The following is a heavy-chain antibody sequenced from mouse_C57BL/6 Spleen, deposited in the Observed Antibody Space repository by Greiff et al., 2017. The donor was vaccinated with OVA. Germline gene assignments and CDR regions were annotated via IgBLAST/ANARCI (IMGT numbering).Heavy chain of an antibody. CDR1: GFTFTDYY. J-gene: IGHJ4*01. D-gene: IGHD2-14*01. CDR2: IRNKANGYTT. Sequence: EVKLVESGGGLVQPGGSLSLSCAASGFTFTDYYMSWVRQPPGKALEWLGFIRNKANGYTTEYSASVKGRFTISRDNSQRILYLQMNAMRADDSATYYCARYIRVPYAMDYWGQGTSVTVSS. CDR3: ARYIRVPYAMDY. V-gene: IGHV7-3*01.